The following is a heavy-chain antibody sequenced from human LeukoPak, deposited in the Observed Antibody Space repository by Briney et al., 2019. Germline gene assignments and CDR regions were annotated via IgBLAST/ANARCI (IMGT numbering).Heavy chain of an antibody. V-gene: IGHV5-51*01. D-gene: IGHD3-10*01. CDR3: ARRVYYGSGSLYYFDS. J-gene: IGHJ4*02. CDR2: IYPGDSDT. CDR1: GYSFTSYW. Sequence: GESLKISCKGSGYSFTSYWIGWVRQMPGKGLEWMGIIYPGDSDTRYSPSFQGQVTISADKSISTAYLQWSSLKASDTAMYYCARRVYYGSGSLYYFDSWGQGTLVTVSS.